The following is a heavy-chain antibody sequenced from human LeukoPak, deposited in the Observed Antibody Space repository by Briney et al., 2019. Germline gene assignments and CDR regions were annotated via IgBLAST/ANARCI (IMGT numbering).Heavy chain of an antibody. CDR2: VSAYNGNT. CDR3: ARTPIYSSSWYVGIDP. Sequence: GASVKVSCKASGYAFTSYGISWVRQAPGQGLEWMGWVSAYNGNTNYAQKLQGRVTMTTDTSTSTAYMELRSLRSDDTAVCYCARTPIYSSSWYVGIDPWGQGTLVTVSS. V-gene: IGHV1-18*01. CDR1: GYAFTSYG. D-gene: IGHD6-13*01. J-gene: IGHJ5*02.